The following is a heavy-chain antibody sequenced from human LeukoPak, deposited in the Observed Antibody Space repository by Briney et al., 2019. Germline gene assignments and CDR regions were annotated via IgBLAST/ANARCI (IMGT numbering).Heavy chain of an antibody. J-gene: IGHJ6*04. Sequence: ASVKVSSKASGYTFTSYGISWVRQAPGQGLEWMGWISAYNGNTNYAQKLQGRVTMTTDTSTSTAYMELRSLRSDDTAVYYCARSGYSGYDSRYYYYYGMDVWGKGTTVTVSS. CDR3: ARSGYSGYDSRYYYYYGMDV. V-gene: IGHV1-18*04. CDR2: ISAYNGNT. CDR1: GYTFTSYG. D-gene: IGHD5-12*01.